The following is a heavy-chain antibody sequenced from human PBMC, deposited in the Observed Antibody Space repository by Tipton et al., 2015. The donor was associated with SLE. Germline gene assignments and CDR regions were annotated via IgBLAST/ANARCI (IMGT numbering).Heavy chain of an antibody. CDR3: ARAPTISVAGTTEPFGMDV. D-gene: IGHD6-19*01. CDR1: VFTFHNYW. V-gene: IGHV3-74*01. J-gene: IGHJ6*02. CDR2: LSTDGSVT. Sequence: SLRLSCAASVFTFHNYWMPWVRQAPGKGMVWVSRLSTDGSVTTYADSVKGRLTISRDNAKNTLYLQMRSLRVEDTGIYYCARAPTISVAGTTEPFGMDVWGPGTRVTVSS.